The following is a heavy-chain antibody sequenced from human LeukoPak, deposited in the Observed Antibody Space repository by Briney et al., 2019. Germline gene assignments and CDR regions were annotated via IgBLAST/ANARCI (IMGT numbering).Heavy chain of an antibody. CDR3: ARPFSPYSSSHMDV. D-gene: IGHD6-6*01. Sequence: GGSLRLSCAASGFTFSSYSMNWVRQAPGKGLEWVSYISSSSSTIYYADSVKGRFTISSDNAKNSLYLQMNSLRAEDTAVYYCARPFSPYSSSHMDVWGKGTTVTVSS. V-gene: IGHV3-48*04. J-gene: IGHJ6*03. CDR2: ISSSSSTI. CDR1: GFTFSSYS.